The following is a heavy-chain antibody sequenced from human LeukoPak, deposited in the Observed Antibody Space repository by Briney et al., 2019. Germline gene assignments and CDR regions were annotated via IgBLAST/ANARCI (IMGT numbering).Heavy chain of an antibody. CDR1: GFTFSSYA. CDR2: ISGSGGST. J-gene: IGHJ4*02. V-gene: IGHV3-23*01. Sequence: GGSLRLSXAASGFTFSSYAMSWVRQAPGKGLEWVSAISGSGGSTYYADSVKGRFTISRDNSKNTLYRQMNSLRAEDTAVYYCAKDRVMVREWLVQRGYYFDYWGQGTLVTVSS. D-gene: IGHD6-19*01. CDR3: AKDRVMVREWLVQRGYYFDY.